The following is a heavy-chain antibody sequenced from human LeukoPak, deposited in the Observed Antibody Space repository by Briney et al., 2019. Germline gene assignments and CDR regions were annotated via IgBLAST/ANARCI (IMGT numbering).Heavy chain of an antibody. CDR3: AKKVGGVYAFDI. CDR1: GFIFSSYA. V-gene: IGHV3-23*01. CDR2: ISGLGDST. D-gene: IGHD3-16*01. J-gene: IGHJ3*02. Sequence: GGSLRLSCAASGFIFSSYAMNWVRQAPGKGMEWVSGISGLGDSTYYADSVKGRFTISRGNSKNTLYLQMNSLRAEDTAVYYCAKKVGGVYAFDIWGQGTMVTVSS.